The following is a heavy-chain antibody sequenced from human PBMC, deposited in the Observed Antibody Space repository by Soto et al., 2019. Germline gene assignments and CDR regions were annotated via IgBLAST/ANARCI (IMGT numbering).Heavy chain of an antibody. CDR1: GFTFSSYW. J-gene: IGHJ6*03. CDR2: INSDGSST. CDR3: AREGGAPITIFGVVIKGGGYMDV. D-gene: IGHD3-3*01. V-gene: IGHV3-74*01. Sequence: EVQLVESGGGLVQPGGSLRLSCAASGFTFSSYWMHWVRQAPGKGLVWVSRINSDGSSTSYADSVKGRFTISRDNAKNTLYLQMNSLRAEDTAVYYCAREGGAPITIFGVVIKGGGYMDVWGKGTTVTVSS.